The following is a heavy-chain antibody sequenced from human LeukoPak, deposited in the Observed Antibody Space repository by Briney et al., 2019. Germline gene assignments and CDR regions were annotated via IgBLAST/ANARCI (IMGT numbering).Heavy chain of an antibody. Sequence: GGSLRLSCAASGFTFSTYWMSWVRQAPGKRLEWVANIKQDGSEKYYVDSVKGRFTIARDNAKNSLYLQMNSLRAEDTAMYYCARDSAGNDYWGQGTLVTVPS. D-gene: IGHD6-13*01. CDR2: IKQDGSEK. V-gene: IGHV3-7*01. CDR3: ARDSAGNDY. J-gene: IGHJ4*02. CDR1: GFTFSTYW.